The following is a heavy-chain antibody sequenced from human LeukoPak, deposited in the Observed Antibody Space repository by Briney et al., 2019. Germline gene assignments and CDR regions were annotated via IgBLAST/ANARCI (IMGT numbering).Heavy chain of an antibody. CDR2: ISYDGSNK. D-gene: IGHD6-19*01. CDR3: ARVGGTVAGNRLNWFDP. V-gene: IGHV3-30-3*01. CDR1: GFTFSSYA. J-gene: IGHJ5*02. Sequence: GGSLRLSCAASGFTFSSYAMHWVRQAPGKGLEWVAVISYDGSNKYYADSVKGRFTISRDNSKNTLYLQMNSLRAGDTAVYYCARVGGTVAGNRLNWFDPWGQGTLATVSS.